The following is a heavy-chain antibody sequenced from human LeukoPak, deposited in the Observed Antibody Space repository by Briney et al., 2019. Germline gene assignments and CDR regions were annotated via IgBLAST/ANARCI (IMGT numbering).Heavy chain of an antibody. CDR2: INHSGST. J-gene: IGHJ5*02. V-gene: IGHV4-34*01. CDR1: GGSFSGYY. Sequence: PSETLSLTCAVYGGSFSGYYWSWIRQPPGKGLEWIGEINHSGSTNYNPSLKSRVTISVDTSKNQFSLKLSSVTAADTAVYYCARGSHRWYYDSSGYLLYDWFDPWGQGTLVTVSS. D-gene: IGHD3-22*01. CDR3: ARGSHRWYYDSSGYLLYDWFDP.